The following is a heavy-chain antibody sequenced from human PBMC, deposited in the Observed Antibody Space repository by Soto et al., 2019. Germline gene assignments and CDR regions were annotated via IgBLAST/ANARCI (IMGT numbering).Heavy chain of an antibody. CDR3: ARDGARGENYCYCGMDV. V-gene: IGHV1-18*01. J-gene: IGHJ6*02. CDR2: ISAYNGNT. CDR1: GYTFTSYG. Sequence: QVQLVQSGAEVKKPGASVKVSCKASGYTFTSYGISWVRQAPGQGLAWMGWISAYNGNTNYAQKLQGRVTMTTDTYTSTAYMELRSMRSDDTAVYYCARDGARGENYCYCGMDVWGQGTTVTVSS. D-gene: IGHD3-16*01.